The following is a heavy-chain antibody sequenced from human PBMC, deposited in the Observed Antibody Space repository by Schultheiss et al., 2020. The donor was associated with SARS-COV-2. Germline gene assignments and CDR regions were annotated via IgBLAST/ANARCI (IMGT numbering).Heavy chain of an antibody. D-gene: IGHD3-10*01. J-gene: IGHJ2*01. Sequence: SVKVSCKASGYSFTTYGISWVRQAPGQGLEWMGGIIPIFGTANYAQKFQGRVTITADESTSTAYMELSSLRSEDTAVYYCARSPDDGTEGYWYFDLWGRGTLVTVSS. V-gene: IGHV1-69*13. CDR2: IIPIFGTA. CDR1: GYSFTTYG. CDR3: ARSPDDGTEGYWYFDL.